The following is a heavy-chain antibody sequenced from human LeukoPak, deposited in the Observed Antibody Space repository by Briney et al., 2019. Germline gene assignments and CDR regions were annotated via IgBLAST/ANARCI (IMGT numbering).Heavy chain of an antibody. CDR3: ARVVGPLGYYYYMDV. D-gene: IGHD2-15*01. Sequence: ASVKVSCKASGGTFSSYAISWVRQAPGQGLEWMGRIIPILGTANYAQKFQGRVTITADESTSTAYMELSSLRSEDTAVYYCARVVGPLGYYYYMDVWGKGTTVTVSS. CDR1: GGTFSSYA. J-gene: IGHJ6*03. CDR2: IIPILGTA. V-gene: IGHV1-69*11.